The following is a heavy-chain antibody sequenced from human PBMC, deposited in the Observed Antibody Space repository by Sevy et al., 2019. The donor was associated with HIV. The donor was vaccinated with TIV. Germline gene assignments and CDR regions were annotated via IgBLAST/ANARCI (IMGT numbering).Heavy chain of an antibody. CDR1: GFSFSSYG. D-gene: IGHD2-21*01. CDR3: VKEGGGEGGDH. CDR2: IQYDGSNK. J-gene: IGHJ4*02. V-gene: IGHV3-30*02. Sequence: GGSLRLSCAASGFSFSSYGMHWVRQAPGKGLEWMSYIQYDGSNKDYADSVKGRFPISRDNSKNTLYLQMNSRRVENTAVFYCVKEGGGEGGDHWGQGTLVTVSS.